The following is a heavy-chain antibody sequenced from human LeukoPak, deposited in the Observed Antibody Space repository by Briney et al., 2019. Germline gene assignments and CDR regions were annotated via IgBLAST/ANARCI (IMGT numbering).Heavy chain of an antibody. D-gene: IGHD6-13*01. J-gene: IGHJ5*02. Sequence: PSETLSLTCTVSGGSISSSSYYWGWIRQPPGKGLEWIGSIYYSGSTYCNPSLKSRVTISVDTSKNQFSLKLSSVTAADTAVYYCARRGYSSSWYIPFDPWGQGTLVTVSS. CDR2: IYYSGST. V-gene: IGHV4-39*01. CDR1: GGSISSSSYY. CDR3: ARRGYSSSWYIPFDP.